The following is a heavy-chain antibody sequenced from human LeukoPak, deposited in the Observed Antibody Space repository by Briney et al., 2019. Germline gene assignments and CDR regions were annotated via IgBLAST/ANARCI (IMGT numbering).Heavy chain of an antibody. J-gene: IGHJ3*02. D-gene: IGHD4-17*01. CDR2: ISYIGST. CDR1: DDSFSSHY. V-gene: IGHV4-59*11. Sequence: PSETLSLTCAVSDDSFSSHYWTWIRQPPGKGLEGIGYISYIGSTNYNPSLKSRVTISIDTSKIQFSLKLSSVTAADTAVYYCARDLVTVTKGFDIWGQGTMVSVSS. CDR3: ARDLVTVTKGFDI.